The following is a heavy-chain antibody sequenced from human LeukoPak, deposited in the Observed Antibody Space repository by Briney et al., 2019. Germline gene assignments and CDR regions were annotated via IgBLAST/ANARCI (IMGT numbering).Heavy chain of an antibody. V-gene: IGHV1-18*01. CDR2: ISAYNGNT. CDR3: ARAPRYFDWIHNGGDY. D-gene: IGHD3-9*01. J-gene: IGHJ4*02. CDR1: GYTFTSYG. Sequence: GASVKVSCKASGYTFTSYGISWVRQAPGQGLEWMGWISAYNGNTNYAQKLQGRVTMTTDTSTSTAYMELRSLRSDDTAVCYCARAPRYFDWIHNGGDYWGQGTLATVSS.